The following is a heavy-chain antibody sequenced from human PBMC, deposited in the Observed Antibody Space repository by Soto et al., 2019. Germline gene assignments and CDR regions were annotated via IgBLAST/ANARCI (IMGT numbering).Heavy chain of an antibody. CDR1: GFTFSDYY. CDR2: ISGSSSYT. V-gene: IGHV3-11*06. Sequence: PVGSLRLSCAASGFTFSDYYMSWIRQAPGKGLEWVSYISGSSSYTDYADSVKGRFTIFRDNAKKSLYLEMTSLRAEDTAVYFCARDLAYCGGDCSPGYFDYWGQRTLVTVSS. CDR3: ARDLAYCGGDCSPGYFDY. D-gene: IGHD2-21*02. J-gene: IGHJ4*02.